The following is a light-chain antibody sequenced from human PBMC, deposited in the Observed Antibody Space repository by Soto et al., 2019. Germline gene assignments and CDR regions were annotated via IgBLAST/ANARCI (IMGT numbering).Light chain of an antibody. Sequence: IVLTQSPGTLSLSTGERATLSCRASQSVPTNYVAWYQQKPGQAPRLLIYAASSRTTGIPDRFSGSGSGTDFTLTISRLEPEDFAVYYFQQYGSNPSITFGQGTRLEIK. J-gene: IGKJ5*01. CDR3: QQYGSNPSIT. CDR2: AAS. CDR1: QSVPTNY. V-gene: IGKV3-20*01.